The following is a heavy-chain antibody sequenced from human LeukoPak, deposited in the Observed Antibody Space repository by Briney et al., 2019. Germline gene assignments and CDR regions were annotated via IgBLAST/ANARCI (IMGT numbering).Heavy chain of an antibody. D-gene: IGHD3-16*02. CDR1: GGTFSSYA. J-gene: IGHJ4*02. V-gene: IGHV1-24*01. Sequence: ASVKVSCKASGGTFSSYAISWVRQAPGKGLEWMGGFDPEDGETIYAQKFQGRVTMTEDTSTDTAYMELSSLRSEDTAVYYCATDDYVWGSYRYKYWGQGTLVTVSS. CDR2: FDPEDGET. CDR3: ATDDYVWGSYRYKY.